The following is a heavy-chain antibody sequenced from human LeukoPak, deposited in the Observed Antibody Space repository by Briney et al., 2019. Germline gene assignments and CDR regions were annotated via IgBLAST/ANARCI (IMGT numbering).Heavy chain of an antibody. Sequence: ASVKVSCKASGGTFSSYAISWVRQAPGQGLEWMGGFDPEDGEPIYAQKFQGRATMTEDTSTDTAYMELSSLRSEDTAVYYCATDPSGDWFDPWGQGTLVTVSS. CDR3: ATDPSGDWFDP. V-gene: IGHV1-24*01. J-gene: IGHJ5*02. CDR2: FDPEDGEP. CDR1: GGTFSSYA.